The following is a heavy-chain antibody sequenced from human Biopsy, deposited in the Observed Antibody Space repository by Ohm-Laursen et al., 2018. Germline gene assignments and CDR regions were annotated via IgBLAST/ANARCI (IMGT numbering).Heavy chain of an antibody. CDR3: AADINVWNVNY. Sequence: SSVKVSCKVSGYAVTKFSMHWVRQAPGKGLEWMGGFAPENGKTIYAQKFQGRVTMTEDTSTDTAYMELSSLRSEDTAVYYCAADINVWNVNYWGQGTQVTVSS. V-gene: IGHV1-24*01. CDR1: GYAVTKFS. CDR2: FAPENGKT. J-gene: IGHJ4*02. D-gene: IGHD1-1*01.